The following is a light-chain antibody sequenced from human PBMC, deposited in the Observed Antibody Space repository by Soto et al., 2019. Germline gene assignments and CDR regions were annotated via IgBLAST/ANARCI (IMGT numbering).Light chain of an antibody. CDR1: SSNIGAGYD. CDR3: QSYASSLSGSNV. CDR2: GNS. Sequence: QSVLTQPPSVSGAPGQRVTISCTGSSSNIGAGYDVHWYQQLPGTAPKLLIYGNSNRPSGVPDRFSGSKSGTSASLAITGLQAEDEADYYSQSYASSLSGSNVFGTGTKLTVL. V-gene: IGLV1-40*01. J-gene: IGLJ1*01.